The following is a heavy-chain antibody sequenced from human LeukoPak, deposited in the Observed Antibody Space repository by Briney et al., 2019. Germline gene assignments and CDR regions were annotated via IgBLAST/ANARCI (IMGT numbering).Heavy chain of an antibody. CDR3: VRDHLYYEISGPRFDC. J-gene: IGHJ4*02. V-gene: IGHV3-7*01. CDR2: IKADGSEK. Sequence: GGSLRLSCAASGFAFGDYLMTWVRQAPGKGLEWVADIKADGSEKYYAGSVGGRFTILRDNAKNSLYLQMNSLRVEDTAVYYCVRDHLYYEISGPRFDCWGQGTRVSVSS. CDR1: GFAFGDYL. D-gene: IGHD3-16*01.